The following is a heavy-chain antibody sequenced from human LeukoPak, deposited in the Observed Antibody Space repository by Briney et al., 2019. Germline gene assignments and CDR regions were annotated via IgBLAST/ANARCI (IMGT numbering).Heavy chain of an antibody. Sequence: GGSLRLACAASGIAFEHYAMNWVRQAPGKGLEWVSLIGEDGSTTWYADSVKGRFTISRDNGKNSLYLHMNSLRPEDTALYYCAKGFSIFTSKHDFYYHGFDVWGQGTPVPVSS. J-gene: IGHJ6*02. D-gene: IGHD3-3*01. CDR3: AKGFSIFTSKHDFYYHGFDV. V-gene: IGHV3-43*02. CDR2: IGEDGSTT. CDR1: GIAFEHYA.